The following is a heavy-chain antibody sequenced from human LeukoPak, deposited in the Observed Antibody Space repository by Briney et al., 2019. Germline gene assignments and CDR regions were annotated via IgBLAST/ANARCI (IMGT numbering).Heavy chain of an antibody. Sequence: SETLSLTCTVSGGSISSGDYYWSRIRQPPGKGLEWIGYIYYSGSTYYNPSLKSRVTISVDTSKNQFSLKLSSVTAADTAVYYCASTYYDILTGYPKYNWFDPWGQGTLVTVSS. D-gene: IGHD3-9*01. CDR1: GGSISSGDYY. CDR3: ASTYYDILTGYPKYNWFDP. J-gene: IGHJ5*02. V-gene: IGHV4-30-4*01. CDR2: IYYSGST.